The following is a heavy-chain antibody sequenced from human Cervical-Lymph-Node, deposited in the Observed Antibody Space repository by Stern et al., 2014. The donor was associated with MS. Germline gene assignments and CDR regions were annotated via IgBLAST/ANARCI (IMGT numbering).Heavy chain of an antibody. CDR2: IWYDGSNP. Sequence: VQLVESGGGVVQPGRSLRLSCAASGFSFSRYAMHWVRQAPGKGLEWVALIWYDGSNPYYADSETGRFTISRNNFKNTLYLQMNSRRADDTAVYYCASAYSSSHYYFDYWGQGTLVTVSS. CDR3: ASAYSSSHYYFDY. J-gene: IGHJ4*02. V-gene: IGHV3-33*01. CDR1: GFSFSRYA. D-gene: IGHD6-13*01.